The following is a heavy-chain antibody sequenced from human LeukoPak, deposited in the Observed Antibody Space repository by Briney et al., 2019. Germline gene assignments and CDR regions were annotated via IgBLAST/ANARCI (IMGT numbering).Heavy chain of an antibody. CDR2: ILYDGSNR. CDR3: AKDLYRTMAGNPGTRGADY. CDR1: GFTFSSYG. J-gene: IGHJ4*02. V-gene: IGHV3-30*02. D-gene: IGHD6-19*01. Sequence: PGGSLRLSCAASGFTFSSYGMHWVRQAPGKGLEWVAFILYDGSNRYYPDSVKGRFTISRDNSKNTLHLQMNSLRVENTAVYYCAKDLYRTMAGNPGTRGADYWGQGTLVTVSS.